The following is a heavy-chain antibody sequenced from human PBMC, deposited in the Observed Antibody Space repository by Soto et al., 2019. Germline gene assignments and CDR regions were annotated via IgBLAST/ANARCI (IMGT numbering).Heavy chain of an antibody. V-gene: IGHV3-23*01. CDR2: ISGSGGST. Sequence: EVQLLESGGGLVQPGGSLRLSCAASGFTFSSYAMSWVRQAPGKGLEWVSAISGSGGSTYYADSVKGRFTISRDNSKNTLYLQMNSLRAEDTAVYYYAKVIAAMVYDYYYGMDVWGQGTTVTVSS. CDR3: AKVIAAMVYDYYYGMDV. J-gene: IGHJ6*02. D-gene: IGHD5-18*01. CDR1: GFTFSSYA.